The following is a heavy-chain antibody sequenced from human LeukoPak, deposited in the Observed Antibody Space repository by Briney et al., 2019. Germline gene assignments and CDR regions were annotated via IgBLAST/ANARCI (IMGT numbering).Heavy chain of an antibody. CDR2: ISYDGGNR. J-gene: IGHJ5*02. CDR3: ARARSPSSGYLLRDHNWFDP. CDR1: GFTFSSYG. V-gene: IGHV3-30*03. D-gene: IGHD3-22*01. Sequence: PGGSLRLSCAASGFTFSSYGMHWVRQAPGKGLEWVAVISYDGGNRYYADSVKGRFTISRDNSKNTLYLQINSLRADDTAVYYCARARSPSSGYLLRDHNWFDPWGQGTLVTVSS.